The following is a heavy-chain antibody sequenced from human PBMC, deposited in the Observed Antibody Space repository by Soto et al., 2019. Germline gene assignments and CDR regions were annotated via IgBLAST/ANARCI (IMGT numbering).Heavy chain of an antibody. V-gene: IGHV1-8*01. CDR3: ARGPKMGYATMVRGVIIINTNWFDP. Sequence: GASVKVSCKASGYTFTSYDINWVRQATGQGLEWMGWMNPNSGNTGYAQKFQGRVTMTRNTSISTAYMELSSLRSEDTAVYYCARGPKMGYATMVRGVIIINTNWFDPWGQGTLVTVSS. J-gene: IGHJ5*02. CDR2: MNPNSGNT. CDR1: GYTFTSYD. D-gene: IGHD3-10*01.